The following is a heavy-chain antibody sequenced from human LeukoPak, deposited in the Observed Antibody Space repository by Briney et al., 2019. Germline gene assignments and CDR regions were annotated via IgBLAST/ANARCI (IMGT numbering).Heavy chain of an antibody. CDR2: IRYDGSNK. CDR3: AKDVGDFWSGYGADYYYYYMDV. J-gene: IGHJ6*03. Sequence: GGSLRLSCAASGFTFSSYGMHWVRQAPGKGLEWVAFIRYDGSNKYYADSVKGRFTISRDNSKNTLYLQMNSLRAEDTAVYYCAKDVGDFWSGYGADYYYYYMDVWGKGTTVTVSS. V-gene: IGHV3-30*02. CDR1: GFTFSSYG. D-gene: IGHD3-3*01.